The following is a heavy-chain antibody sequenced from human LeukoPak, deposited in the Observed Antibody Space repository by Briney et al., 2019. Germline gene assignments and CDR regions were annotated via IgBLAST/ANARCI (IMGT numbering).Heavy chain of an antibody. CDR3: ARDTATLYSSGWYGDY. Sequence: GGSLRLFCAASGFTFRSYWMSWVRQAPGKGLEWVANIKQDGSEKYYVDSVKGRFTISRDNAKNSLYLQMNSQRAEDTAVYYCARDTATLYSSGWYGDYWGQGTLVTVSS. CDR1: GFTFRSYW. D-gene: IGHD6-19*01. CDR2: IKQDGSEK. J-gene: IGHJ4*02. V-gene: IGHV3-7*01.